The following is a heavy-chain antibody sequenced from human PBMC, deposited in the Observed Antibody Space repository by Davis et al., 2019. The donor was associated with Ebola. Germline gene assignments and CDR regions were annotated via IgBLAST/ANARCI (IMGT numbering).Heavy chain of an antibody. J-gene: IGHJ5*02. Sequence: SVKVSCKASGYTFTSYAMHWVRQAPGQGLEWMGRIIPILGIANYAQKFQGRVTITADKSTSTAYMELSSLRSEDTAVYYCARDQDYYGSGSHTNWFDPWGQGTLVTVSS. CDR1: GYTFTSYA. CDR3: ARDQDYYGSGSHTNWFDP. CDR2: IIPILGIA. V-gene: IGHV1-69*04. D-gene: IGHD3-10*01.